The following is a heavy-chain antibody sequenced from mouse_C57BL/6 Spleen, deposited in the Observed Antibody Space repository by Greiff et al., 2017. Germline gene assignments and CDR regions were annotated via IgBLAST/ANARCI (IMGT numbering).Heavy chain of an antibody. D-gene: IGHD2-5*01. CDR1: GFNITDYY. Sequence: EVQLKESGAELVKPGASVKLSCTASGFNITDYYMHWVKQRTEQGLEWIGRIDPEDGETKYAPKFQGKATITADTASNTAYLQHSSLTTEDAAVYYCARYGHSNYDYWGQGTTLTVSS. V-gene: IGHV14-2*01. CDR3: ARYGHSNYDY. CDR2: IDPEDGET. J-gene: IGHJ2*01.